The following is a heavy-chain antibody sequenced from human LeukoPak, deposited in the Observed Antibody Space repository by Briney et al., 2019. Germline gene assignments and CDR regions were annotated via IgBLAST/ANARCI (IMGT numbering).Heavy chain of an antibody. Sequence: ASVKVSCKASGYTFTGYYMHWVRQAPGQGLEWMGWINPNSGGTNYAQKFQGRVTMTRDTSISTAYMELSRLRSDDTAVYYCARHMVRGVTVYYYFYGMDVWGQGTTVTVYS. CDR1: GYTFTGYY. V-gene: IGHV1-2*02. J-gene: IGHJ6*02. CDR2: INPNSGGT. CDR3: ARHMVRGVTVYYYFYGMDV. D-gene: IGHD3-10*01.